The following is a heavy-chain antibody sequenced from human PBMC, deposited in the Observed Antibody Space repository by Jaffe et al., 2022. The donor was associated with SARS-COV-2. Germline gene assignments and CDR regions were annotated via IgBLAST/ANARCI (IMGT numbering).Heavy chain of an antibody. J-gene: IGHJ3*02. CDR2: ISGDGRS. D-gene: IGHD3-16*01. CDR3: ATGGIWGPYALDI. Sequence: QVQLQESGPGLVTPSQTLSLTCSVSGDSISDSNSYWNWIRQPAGKGLEWIGRISGDGRSNYNPSLKSRVTMSVDTSKKQVSLRLSSVTAADTAIYYCATGGIWGPYALDIWGQGTKVAVSS. V-gene: IGHV4-61*02. CDR1: GDSISDSNSY.